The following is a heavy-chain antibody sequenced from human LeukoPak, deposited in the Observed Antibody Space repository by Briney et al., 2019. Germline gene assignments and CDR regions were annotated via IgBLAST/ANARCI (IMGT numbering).Heavy chain of an antibody. CDR1: GGSISSGGYS. V-gene: IGHV4-30-2*01. CDR3: ARVLRGLNWFDP. Sequence: SQTLSLTCAVSGGSISSGGYSWSWIRQPPGKGLEWIGYIYHSGSTYYSPSLKSRVTISVDRSKNQFSLKLSSVTAADTAVYYCARVLRGLNWFDPWGQGTLVTVSS. CDR2: IYHSGST. D-gene: IGHD3-3*01. J-gene: IGHJ5*02.